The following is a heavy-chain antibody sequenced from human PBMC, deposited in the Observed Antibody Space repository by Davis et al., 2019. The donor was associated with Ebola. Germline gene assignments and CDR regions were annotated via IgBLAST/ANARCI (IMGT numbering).Heavy chain of an antibody. CDR2: ISPHNGNT. CDR1: GYPFTSSG. D-gene: IGHD1-26*01. Sequence: ASVKVSCKASGYPFTSSGVTWVRQAPGQGLQWMGWISPHNGNTNYAQKFQGRVTLTTDTSTSTAYMELRSLRSDDTAMYYCARARGVGATSIAWFDPWGQGTLVTVSS. V-gene: IGHV1-18*04. J-gene: IGHJ5*02. CDR3: ARARGVGATSIAWFDP.